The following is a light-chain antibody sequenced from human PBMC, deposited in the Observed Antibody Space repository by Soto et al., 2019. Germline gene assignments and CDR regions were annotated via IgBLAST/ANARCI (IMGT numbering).Light chain of an antibody. CDR1: QSVYRNF. CDR3: QQSGSSPFT. Sequence: EIGLIQSPGTLSLSPGDRDTLSCRASQSVYRNFLAWYQQKPGQAPRLLIYGASNRATGIPDRFSGSGSGTDFTLTISRLEPEDFAVYYCQQSGSSPFTFGQGTKLEIK. J-gene: IGKJ2*01. CDR2: GAS. V-gene: IGKV3-20*01.